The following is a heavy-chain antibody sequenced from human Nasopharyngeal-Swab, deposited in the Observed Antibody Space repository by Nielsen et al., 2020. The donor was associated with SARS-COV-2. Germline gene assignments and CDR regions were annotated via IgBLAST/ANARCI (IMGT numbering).Heavy chain of an antibody. Sequence: GGSLRLSCKGSGYSFTSYWIGWVRQMPGKGLEWMGIIYPGDSDTRYSPPFQGQVTISADKSISTAYLQWSSLKASDTAMYYCARPLGTADPGFQHWGQGTLVTVSS. J-gene: IGHJ1*01. V-gene: IGHV5-51*01. D-gene: IGHD1-1*01. CDR2: IYPGDSDT. CDR3: ARPLGTADPGFQH. CDR1: GYSFTSYW.